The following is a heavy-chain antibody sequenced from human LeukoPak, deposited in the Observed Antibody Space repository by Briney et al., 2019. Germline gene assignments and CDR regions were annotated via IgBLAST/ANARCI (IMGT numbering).Heavy chain of an antibody. V-gene: IGHV2-5*02. CDR1: GFSLTTSGVG. D-gene: IGHD1-7*01. Sequence: SGPPLVKPTETLTLTCTFSGFSLTTSGVGVAWIRQPPGQALEWLAVIYWDDDKRYRPSLKNRLTITNDNSRNQVVVTMSNMHPVDTATYYCAHRLDQRTNWNYGNFDYWGQGTLVTVSS. CDR2: IYWDDDK. CDR3: AHRLDQRTNWNYGNFDY. J-gene: IGHJ4*02.